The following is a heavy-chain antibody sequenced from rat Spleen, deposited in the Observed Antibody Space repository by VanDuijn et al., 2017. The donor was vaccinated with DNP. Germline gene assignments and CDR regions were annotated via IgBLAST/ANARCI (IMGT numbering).Heavy chain of an antibody. J-gene: IGHJ2*01. CDR1: GYFITSNY. D-gene: IGHD1-7*01. CDR2: ISYSGST. CDR3: ARWTRYFDN. V-gene: IGHV3-1*01. Sequence: EVQLQESGSGLVKPSQPLSLTCSVTGYFITSNYWGWIRQFPGNKMEYIGHISYSGSTNYNPSLKSRISITRDTSKNHFFLHLNSVTSEDTGTYYCARWTRYFDNWGQGVMVTVSS.